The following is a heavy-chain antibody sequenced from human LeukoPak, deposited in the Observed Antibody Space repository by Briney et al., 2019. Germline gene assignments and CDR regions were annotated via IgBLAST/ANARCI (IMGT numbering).Heavy chain of an antibody. CDR3: AKNNWFDP. Sequence: SETLSLTCAVSGVSFSGHYWSWLRQPPGEGLEWIGEINDSGSTKYNPSLKSRVTISADTSKNQFSLKLSSVTAADTAVYYCAKNNWFDPWGQGTLVTVSS. CDR2: INDSGST. J-gene: IGHJ5*02. V-gene: IGHV4-34*01. CDR1: GVSFSGHY.